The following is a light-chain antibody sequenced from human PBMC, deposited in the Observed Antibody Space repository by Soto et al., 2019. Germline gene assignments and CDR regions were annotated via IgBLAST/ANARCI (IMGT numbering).Light chain of an antibody. CDR3: QHYKSFSLT. CDR2: SAS. J-gene: IGKJ4*01. Sequence: DIQITQSPSTLSASVGDRVTITCRASEDIRTWLAWYQQKPGKAPKLLIYSASSLETGVPSRFSGSGSGTEFTLTISSLQPDDFAAYFCQHYKSFSLTFGGGTKVDIK. V-gene: IGKV1-5*03. CDR1: EDIRTW.